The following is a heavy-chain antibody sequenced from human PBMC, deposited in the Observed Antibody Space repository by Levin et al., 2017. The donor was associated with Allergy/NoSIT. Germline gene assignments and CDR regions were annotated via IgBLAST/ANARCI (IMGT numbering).Heavy chain of an antibody. CDR3: ARDNGGSLDY. CDR1: GGSISSYY. V-gene: IGHV4-59*01. CDR2: IYYSGST. D-gene: IGHD1-26*01. Sequence: SQTLSLTCTVSGGSISSYYWSWIRQPPGKGLEWIGYIYYSGSTNYNPSLKSRVTISVDTSKNQFSLKLSSVTAADTAGDYCARDNGGSLDYWGQGTLVTVSS. J-gene: IGHJ4*02.